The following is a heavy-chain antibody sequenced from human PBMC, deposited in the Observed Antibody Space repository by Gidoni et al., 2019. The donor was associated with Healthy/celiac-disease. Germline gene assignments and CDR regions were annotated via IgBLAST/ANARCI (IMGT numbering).Heavy chain of an antibody. CDR1: GGSFSGYY. CDR3: ASTSGRPFDY. CDR2: INHSGST. V-gene: IGHV4-34*01. Sequence: QVQLQQWGAGLLKPSETLSLTCAVYGGSFSGYYWSWIRQPPGKGLEWIGEINHSGSTNYNPSLKSRVTISVDTSKNQFSLKLSSVTAADTAVYYCASTSGRPFDYWGQGTLVTVSS. J-gene: IGHJ4*02.